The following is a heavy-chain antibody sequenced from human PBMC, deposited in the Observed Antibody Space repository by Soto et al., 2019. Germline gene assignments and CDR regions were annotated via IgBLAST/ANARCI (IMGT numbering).Heavy chain of an antibody. J-gene: IGHJ3*02. CDR2: IYPVDSDT. CDR3: ARTLRRGDAFEI. V-gene: IGHV5-51*01. Sequence: CKASGDTFTTSWIGWVRQMPGTGLEWLGSIYPVDSDTTYSPSVEVHVISADTSITTAYLQWTSLKASDTGIYYCARTLRRGDAFEIWGQGTMVTVSS. CDR1: GDTFTTSW.